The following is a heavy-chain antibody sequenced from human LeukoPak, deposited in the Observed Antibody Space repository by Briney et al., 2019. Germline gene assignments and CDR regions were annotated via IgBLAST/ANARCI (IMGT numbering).Heavy chain of an antibody. CDR3: ARVVTDHDAFDI. Sequence: ASVKVSCKASGYTFTSYAISWVRQAPGQGLEWMGGIIPIFGTADYAQKFQGRVTITADKSTSTAYMELSSLRSEDTAVYYCARVVTDHDAFDIWGQGTMVTVSS. J-gene: IGHJ3*02. CDR2: IIPIFGTA. V-gene: IGHV1-69*06. CDR1: GYTFTSYA.